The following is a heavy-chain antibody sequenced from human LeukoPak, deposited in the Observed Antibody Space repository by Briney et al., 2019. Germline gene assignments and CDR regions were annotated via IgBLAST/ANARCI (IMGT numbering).Heavy chain of an antibody. Sequence: GGPLSLFCAPSGFTFSHYYMICLPHAPEKAREGVSYISRSGSTIYYADPVKRRLTISRDNAKNSLYLQMNCLRAEDTAVYYCARISRYGDYLRAAYYFDYWGQGTLVTASS. CDR3: ARISRYGDYLRAAYYFDY. J-gene: IGHJ4*02. CDR1: GFTFSHYY. V-gene: IGHV3-11*01. D-gene: IGHD4-17*01. CDR2: ISRSGSTI.